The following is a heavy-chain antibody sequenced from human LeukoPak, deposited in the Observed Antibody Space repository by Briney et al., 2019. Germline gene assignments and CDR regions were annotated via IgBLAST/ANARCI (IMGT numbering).Heavy chain of an antibody. V-gene: IGHV3-23*01. Sequence: GGSLRLSGAASGFTFSSYAMSWVRQAPGKGLEWVSAISGSGGSTYYADTVKGRFTISRDNSKNTLYLQMNSLRAEDTAVYYCASSSWYDPFDYWGQGTLVTVSS. D-gene: IGHD6-13*01. CDR2: ISGSGGST. CDR1: GFTFSSYA. CDR3: ASSSWYDPFDY. J-gene: IGHJ4*02.